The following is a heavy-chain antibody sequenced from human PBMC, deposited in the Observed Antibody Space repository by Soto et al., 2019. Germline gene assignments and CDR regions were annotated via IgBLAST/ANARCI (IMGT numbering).Heavy chain of an antibody. Sequence: SVKVSCKASGDTSSNYGVSWVRQAPGRGLEWMGGILPVFGTTTYARNFQGRITITADKSTSTVYMELTSLRSDDTATYYCARDPDEVVGTDYHYYGMDVWYQGATVTVSS. J-gene: IGHJ6*02. CDR3: ARDPDEVVGTDYHYYGMDV. CDR2: ILPVFGTT. CDR1: GDTSSNYG. D-gene: IGHD1-26*01. V-gene: IGHV1-69*06.